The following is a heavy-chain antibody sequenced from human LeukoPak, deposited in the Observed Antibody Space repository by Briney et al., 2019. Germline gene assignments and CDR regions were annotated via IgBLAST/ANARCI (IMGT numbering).Heavy chain of an antibody. J-gene: IGHJ3*02. CDR1: GYTFTGYY. Sequence: ASVKVSCKASGYTFTGYYMHWVRQAPGQGLEWMGWINPNSGGTNYAQKFQGRVTMTRDTSISTAYMELSRLRSDDSAVYYCAREDIVVRAFDIWGQGTMVTVSS. CDR2: INPNSGGT. D-gene: IGHD2-2*01. CDR3: AREDIVVRAFDI. V-gene: IGHV1-2*02.